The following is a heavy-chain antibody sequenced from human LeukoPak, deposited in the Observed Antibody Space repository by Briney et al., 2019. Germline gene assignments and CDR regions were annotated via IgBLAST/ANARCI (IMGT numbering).Heavy chain of an antibody. CDR1: GFTCTNAW. CDR2: IKSKTDGATT. J-gene: IGHJ4*01. D-gene: IGHD1-26*01. Sequence: GGSLRLSCAASGFTCTNAWMTSVRQAPGKGLEWVGRIKSKTDGATTDYAAPVKGRFTISRDDSKNTLYLQMNSLKTEDTAVYYCTASGGSSRFDYWGHGTLVTVSS. CDR3: TASGGSSRFDY. V-gene: IGHV3-15*01.